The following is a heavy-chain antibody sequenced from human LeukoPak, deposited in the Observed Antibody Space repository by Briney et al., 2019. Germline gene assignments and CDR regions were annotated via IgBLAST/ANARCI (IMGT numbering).Heavy chain of an antibody. V-gene: IGHV4-30-2*01. J-gene: IGHJ6*02. CDR1: GGSISSGGYS. CDR2: IFHSGST. CDR3: ARAYCGSDCYPSDYYYYGIDV. Sequence: SQTLSLTCAVSGGSISSGGYSWSWIQQPPGKGLEWIGYIFHSGSTFYKPSLKSRVTISVDRSKNHFSLKLSSVTAADTAVCYCARAYCGSDCYPSDYYYYGIDVWGQGTTVTVSS. D-gene: IGHD2-21*02.